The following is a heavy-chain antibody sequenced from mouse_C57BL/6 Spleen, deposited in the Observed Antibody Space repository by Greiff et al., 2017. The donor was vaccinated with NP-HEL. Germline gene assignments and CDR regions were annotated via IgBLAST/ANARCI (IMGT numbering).Heavy chain of an antibody. CDR3: ARGAVYFDY. V-gene: IGHV1-61*01. J-gene: IGHJ2*01. CDR2: IYPSDSET. CDR1: GYTFTSYW. Sequence: VQLQQPGAELVRPGSSVKLSCKASGYTFTSYWMDWVKQRPGQGLEWIGNIYPSDSETHYNQKFKDKATLTVDKSSSTAYMQLSSLTSEDSAVDYCARGAVYFDYGGQGTTLTVSS.